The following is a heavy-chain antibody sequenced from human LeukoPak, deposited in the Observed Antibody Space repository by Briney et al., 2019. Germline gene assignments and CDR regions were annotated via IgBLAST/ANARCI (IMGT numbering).Heavy chain of an antibody. CDR2: IEGDGSST. D-gene: IGHD6-19*01. CDR3: ARDPSYTSGYFDD. V-gene: IGHV3-74*01. J-gene: IGHJ4*02. CDR1: GFTFSTYW. Sequence: GGSLRLSCAASGFTFSTYWMHWVRQVPGKGLVWVSRIEGDGSSTSYADSVKGRFTISRDNAKNTLDLQMNSLRAEDTAVYYCARDPSYTSGYFDDWGQGTLVTVSS.